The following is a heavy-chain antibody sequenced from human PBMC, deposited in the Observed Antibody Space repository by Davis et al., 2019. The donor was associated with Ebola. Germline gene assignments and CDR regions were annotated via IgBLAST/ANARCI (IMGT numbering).Heavy chain of an antibody. V-gene: IGHV4-39*01. CDR3: ARRGGLERVWGY. CDR2: IYYSGSI. J-gene: IGHJ4*02. D-gene: IGHD1-1*01. Sequence: SETLSLTCTVSGGSISSSSYYWGWIRQPPGKGLEWIGSIYYSGSIYYNPSLKSRVTISVDTSKNQFSLKLSSVTAADTAVYYCARRGGLERVWGYWGQGTLVTVSS. CDR1: GGSISSSSYY.